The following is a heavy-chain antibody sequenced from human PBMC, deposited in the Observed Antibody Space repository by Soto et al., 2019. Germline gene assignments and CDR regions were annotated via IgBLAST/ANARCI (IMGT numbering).Heavy chain of an antibody. CDR2: IVPIFETL. D-gene: IGHD3-3*01. J-gene: IGHJ3*02. CDR1: GATFSGYA. Sequence: QVQLVQSGAEVKKPGSSVKVSCKASGATFSGYAINWVRQAPGQGLEWLGRIVPIFETLNYAERFQGRVAGPAGGFQATVFLEVAKPTPEEPAGDFFVVRGKVGVRHPRGLGIWGQG. V-gene: IGHV1-69*18. CDR3: VVRGKVGVRHPRGLGI.